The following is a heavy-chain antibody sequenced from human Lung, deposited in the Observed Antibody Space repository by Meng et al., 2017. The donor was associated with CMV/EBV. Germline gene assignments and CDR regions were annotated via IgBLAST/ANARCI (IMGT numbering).Heavy chain of an antibody. V-gene: IGHV3-30-3*01. CDR3: ARDLKAAVTSYYYHYGLDV. CDR1: GFKFSNYP. Sequence: SXAASGFKFSNYPVHWVRQAPGKGLEWVAVISFDGSNKFYAESVKGRFTISRDNSKNTLYLQMNSLRAEDTALYYCARDLKAAVTSYYYHYGLDVWXQGTXVTVAS. D-gene: IGHD6-13*01. J-gene: IGHJ6*02. CDR2: ISFDGSNK.